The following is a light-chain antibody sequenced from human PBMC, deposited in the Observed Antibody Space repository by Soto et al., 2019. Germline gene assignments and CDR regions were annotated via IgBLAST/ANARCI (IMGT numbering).Light chain of an antibody. CDR2: DAS. CDR3: QQYNSYSPAWT. V-gene: IGKV1-5*01. Sequence: DIQMTQSPSTLSAFVGDTVTITCRASQSISNLLAWYPQKPGKAPKLLIYDASSLAGGVPSRFSGSGSGSEFTLTINSLQPDDFATYYCQQYNSYSPAWTLGQLTKVEIK. CDR1: QSISNL. J-gene: IGKJ1*01.